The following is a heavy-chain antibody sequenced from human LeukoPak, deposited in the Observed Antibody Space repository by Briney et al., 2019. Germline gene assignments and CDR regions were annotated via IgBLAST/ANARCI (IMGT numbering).Heavy chain of an antibody. J-gene: IGHJ3*02. CDR1: GFTFSSYS. CDR2: ISSSSSYI. CDR3: ARGSIRWAFDI. V-gene: IGHV3-21*01. Sequence: PGGSLRLSCAASGFTFSSYSMNWVRQAPGKGLEWVSSISSSSSYIYYADSVKGRFTISRDYAKNSLYLQMNSLRAEDTAVYHCARGSIRWAFDIWGQGTMVSVSS. D-gene: IGHD4-23*01.